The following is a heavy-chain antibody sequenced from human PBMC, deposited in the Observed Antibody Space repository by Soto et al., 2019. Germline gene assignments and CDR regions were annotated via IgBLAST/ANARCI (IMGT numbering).Heavy chain of an antibody. CDR3: ARTSYDSSGTAADP. Sequence: QVQLQESGPGLVKPSQTLSLTCTVSGGYISSGGYYWSWIRQHPGKGLEWIGYIYYSGSTYYNPSLKSRVTISLDTSKNQFSLKLSSVTAADTAVYYCARTSYDSSGTAADPWGQGTLVTVSS. CDR2: IYYSGST. V-gene: IGHV4-31*03. J-gene: IGHJ5*02. CDR1: GGYISSGGYY. D-gene: IGHD3-22*01.